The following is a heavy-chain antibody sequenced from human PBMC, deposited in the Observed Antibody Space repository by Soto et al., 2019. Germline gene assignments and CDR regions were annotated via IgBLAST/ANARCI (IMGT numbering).Heavy chain of an antibody. V-gene: IGHV3-23*01. CDR3: AKYDYDFWSGYYPDAFDI. CDR1: RFTFSSYA. J-gene: IGHJ3*02. Sequence: PWGSLRLSCAASRFTFSSYAMIWVLQAPGKWLEWVSAISGSGGSTYYAGSVKGRFTISRDNSKNTLYLQMNSLRAEDTAVYYCAKYDYDFWSGYYPDAFDIWGQGTMVTVSS. CDR2: ISGSGGST. D-gene: IGHD3-3*01.